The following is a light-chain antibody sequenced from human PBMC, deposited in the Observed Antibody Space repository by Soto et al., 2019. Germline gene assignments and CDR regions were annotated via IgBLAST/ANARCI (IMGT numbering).Light chain of an antibody. J-gene: IGLJ2*01. V-gene: IGLV3-21*04. Sequence: SYELTQPPSVSVAPGKTARITCGGNNIGSKSVHWYQQKPGQAPVLVTYYDSDRPSGIPERLSGSNSGNTATLTISRVEAGDEADYYCQVWDSSSDRDVVFGGGTKVTVL. CDR3: QVWDSSSDRDVV. CDR2: YDS. CDR1: NIGSKS.